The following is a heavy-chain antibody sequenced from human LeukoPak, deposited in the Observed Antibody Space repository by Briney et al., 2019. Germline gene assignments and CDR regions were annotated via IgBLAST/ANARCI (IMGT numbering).Heavy chain of an antibody. D-gene: IGHD2-15*01. Sequence: ASVKVSCKASGYTSTGYYMHWVRQAPGQGLEWMGWINPNSGGTNYAQKFQGRVTMTRDTSISTAYMELSRLRSDDTAVYYCARASSDIVVVVALGYWGQGTLVTVSS. CDR3: ARASSDIVVVVALGY. CDR1: GYTSTGYY. J-gene: IGHJ4*02. V-gene: IGHV1-2*02. CDR2: INPNSGGT.